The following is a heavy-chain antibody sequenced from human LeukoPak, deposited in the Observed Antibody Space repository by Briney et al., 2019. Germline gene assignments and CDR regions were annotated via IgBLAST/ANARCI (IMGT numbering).Heavy chain of an antibody. CDR3: AKVADVYSVYYFDS. V-gene: IGHV3-74*01. Sequence: PGGSLRLSCAASGCTFSSYWMHWVRQAPGKGLVWVSRINSDGSSTSYADSVKGRFTISRDNAKNTLYLQMNSLRAEDTALYYCAKVADVYSVYYFDSWGPGTLVTVSS. D-gene: IGHD2-21*01. CDR2: INSDGSST. J-gene: IGHJ4*02. CDR1: GCTFSSYW.